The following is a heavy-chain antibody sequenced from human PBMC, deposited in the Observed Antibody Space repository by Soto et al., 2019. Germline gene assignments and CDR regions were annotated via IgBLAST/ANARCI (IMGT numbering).Heavy chain of an antibody. Sequence: GGSLRLSCAASGFTFSDYYMSWIRQAPGKGLEWVSYISSSSSYTNYVDSVKGRFTISRDNAKNSLYLQMNSLRAEDTAVYYCARGRVPAAETPLDYWGQGTLVTVSS. CDR1: GFTFSDYY. D-gene: IGHD2-2*01. J-gene: IGHJ4*02. V-gene: IGHV3-11*05. CDR2: ISSSSSYT. CDR3: ARGRVPAAETPLDY.